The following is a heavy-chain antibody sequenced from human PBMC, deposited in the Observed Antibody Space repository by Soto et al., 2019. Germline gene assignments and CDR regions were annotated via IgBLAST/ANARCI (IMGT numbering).Heavy chain of an antibody. CDR3: AKVNSDFWSGFPTAY. J-gene: IGHJ4*02. CDR1: GFTFSSYA. CDR2: ISANGGST. Sequence: GGSLRLSCAASGFTFSSYAMTWVRQAPGKGLEWVSAISANGGSTHYADSVKGRFTISRDSSRNMLYLQMNSLRVEDTALYYCAKVNSDFWSGFPTAYWGPGTLVTVSS. D-gene: IGHD3-3*01. V-gene: IGHV3-23*01.